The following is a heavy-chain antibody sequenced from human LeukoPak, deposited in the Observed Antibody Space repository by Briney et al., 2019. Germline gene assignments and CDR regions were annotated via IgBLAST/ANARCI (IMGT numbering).Heavy chain of an antibody. CDR2: IYPGDSDT. CDR1: GYIFTSYW. CDR3: ARLGQVTVGATDFDY. D-gene: IGHD1-26*01. V-gene: IGHV5-51*01. J-gene: IGHJ4*02. Sequence: GGSLQISWQGSGYIFTSYWIGWLRPMPGKGLEWMGIIYPGDSDTRYSPSFQGQVTISADKSISTAYLQWSSLKASHTAMYYCARLGQVTVGATDFDYWGQGTLVTVSS.